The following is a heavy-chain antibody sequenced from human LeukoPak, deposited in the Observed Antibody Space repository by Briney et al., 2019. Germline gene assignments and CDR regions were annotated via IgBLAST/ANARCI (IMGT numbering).Heavy chain of an antibody. J-gene: IGHJ4*02. CDR3: ARGRQQGGDFDY. Sequence: SETLSLTCTVSGDSISSGSYYWSWIRQPAGEGLEWIGRIYSSGRTHYSPSLKSRVTISVDTSRNQFSLRLSSVTAADTAVYYCARGRQQGGDFDYWGQGTLVTVSS. CDR1: GDSISSGSYY. CDR2: IYSSGRT. V-gene: IGHV4-61*02. D-gene: IGHD6-13*01.